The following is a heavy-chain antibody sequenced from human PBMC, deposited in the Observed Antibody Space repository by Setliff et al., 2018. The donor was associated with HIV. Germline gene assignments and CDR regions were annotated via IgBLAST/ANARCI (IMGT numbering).Heavy chain of an antibody. CDR1: GYTFTTYG. J-gene: IGHJ4*02. V-gene: IGHV1-69*10. Sequence: GASVKVSCKPSGYTFTTYGLSWVRQAPGQGLEWMGGIIPILGIANYAQKFQGRVTITADESTTTVYMDMSSLRSEDTAQYYCARGPLYGYDRGYFDYWGQGTLVTVSS. CDR3: ARGPLYGYDRGYFDY. CDR2: IIPILGIA. D-gene: IGHD5-12*01.